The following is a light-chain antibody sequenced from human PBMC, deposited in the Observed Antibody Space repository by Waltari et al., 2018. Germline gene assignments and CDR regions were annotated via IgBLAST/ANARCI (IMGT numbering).Light chain of an antibody. CDR1: ALPKQY. V-gene: IGLV3-25*03. CDR2: KDS. CDR3: QSADSSGTYQGV. Sequence: SYELTQPPSVSVSPGQTDRITCSGDALPKQYAYWYQQKPGQAPVLVIYKDSERPSGIPERFSGSSSGTTVTLTISGVQAEDEADYYCQSADSSGTYQGVFGGGTKLTVL. J-gene: IGLJ2*01.